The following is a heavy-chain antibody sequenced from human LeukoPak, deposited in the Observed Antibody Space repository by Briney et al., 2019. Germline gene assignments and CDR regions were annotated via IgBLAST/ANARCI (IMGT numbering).Heavy chain of an antibody. CDR2: ISGHTANT. V-gene: IGHV1-18*01. CDR1: GYIFKNYG. CDR3: ARDGRYSGNYLDY. J-gene: IGHJ4*02. Sequence: GASVKVSCKTSGYIFKNYGVSWVRQAPGQGLEWMGWISGHTANTKYAETVQARVTMITDTSTTTVYMEMRSLRSDDTAVYFCARDGRYSGNYLDYWGQGTLVTVSS. D-gene: IGHD1-26*01.